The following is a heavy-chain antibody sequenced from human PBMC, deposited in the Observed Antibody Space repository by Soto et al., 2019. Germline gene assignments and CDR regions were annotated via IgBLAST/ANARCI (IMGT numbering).Heavy chain of an antibody. J-gene: IGHJ6*02. V-gene: IGHV3-48*03. CDR3: ARDLLHYDFWSGYSAYLYYGMDV. Sequence: GSLRLSYAAAGWTFSSYEMNWVRQARGQGLEWVSYISDSGGTVYYADSVKGRFTVCRDNAQNSVYLQMNSLRTEDTAVYYCARDLLHYDFWSGYSAYLYYGMDVWGPGTKVTVYS. D-gene: IGHD3-3*01. CDR1: GWTFSSYE. CDR2: ISDSGGTV.